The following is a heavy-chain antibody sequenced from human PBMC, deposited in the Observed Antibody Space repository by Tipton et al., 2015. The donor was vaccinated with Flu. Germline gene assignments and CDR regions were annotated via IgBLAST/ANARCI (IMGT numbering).Heavy chain of an antibody. CDR1: GGPFSSYA. V-gene: IGHV1-2*02. Sequence: QLVQSGAEVKKPGSSVKVSCKASGGPFSSYAINWVRQAPGQGLEWMGWISPNSGGTKVAQKFRDRVSMTTDTSISTAYMELRRLRSDDTAFYYCARDGGYGNFVGLDHWGQGTLVTVSS. CDR3: ARDGGYGNFVGLDH. D-gene: IGHD5-12*01. CDR2: ISPNSGGT. J-gene: IGHJ4*02.